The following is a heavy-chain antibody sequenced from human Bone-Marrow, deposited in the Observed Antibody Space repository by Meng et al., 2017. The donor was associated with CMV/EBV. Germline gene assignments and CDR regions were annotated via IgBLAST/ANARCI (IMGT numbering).Heavy chain of an antibody. D-gene: IGHD2-2*01. CDR1: GFTFDDYA. V-gene: IGHV3-9*01. J-gene: IGHJ6*02. CDR3: ARHSIGYGYQLLGTGSLGGMDV. CDR2: ISWNSGSI. Sequence: GGSLRLSCAASGFTFDDYAMHWVRQAPGKGLEWVSGISWNSGSIGYADSVKGRFTISRDNAKNSLYLQMNSLRAEDTALYYCARHSIGYGYQLLGTGSLGGMDVWGQGTTVTVSS.